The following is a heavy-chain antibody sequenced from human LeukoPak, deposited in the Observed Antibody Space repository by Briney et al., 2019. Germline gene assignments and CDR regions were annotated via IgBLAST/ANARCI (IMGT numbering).Heavy chain of an antibody. J-gene: IGHJ3*02. V-gene: IGHV4-39*01. CDR3: ARLRGSYGGDAFDI. Sequence: PSETLSLTCTVSGDSISNSRYSWGWIRQPPGKGLEWIGTTSYSGSAYYNPSLKSRVTISVDTSKSQFSLKLSSVTAADTAVFYCARLRGSYGGDAFDIWGQGTMVTVSS. CDR1: GDSISNSRYS. CDR2: TSYSGSA. D-gene: IGHD1-26*01.